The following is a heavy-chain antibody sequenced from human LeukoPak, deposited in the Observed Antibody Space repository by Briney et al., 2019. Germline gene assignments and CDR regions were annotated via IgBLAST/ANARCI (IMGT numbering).Heavy chain of an antibody. CDR1: GFTFSSYA. D-gene: IGHD6-19*01. CDR2: ISYDGSNK. J-gene: IGHJ6*03. Sequence: PGGSLRLSCAASGFTFSSYAMHWVRQAPGKGLEWVAVISYDGSNKYYADSVKGRFTISRDNSKNTLYLQMNSLRAEDTAVYYCARVVSVAGSYYYYYYMDVWGKGTTVTVSS. V-gene: IGHV3-30*04. CDR3: ARVVSVAGSYYYYYYMDV.